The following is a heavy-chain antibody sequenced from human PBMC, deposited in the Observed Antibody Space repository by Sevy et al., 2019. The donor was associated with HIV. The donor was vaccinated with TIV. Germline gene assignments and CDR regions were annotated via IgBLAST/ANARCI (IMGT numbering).Heavy chain of an antibody. CDR3: ARGTFYCSGGSCYFAYFDY. CDR1: GGSFSGYY. Sequence: SETLSLTCAVYGGSFSGYYWSWIRQPPGKGLEWIGEINHGGSTNYNPSLKSRVTISVDTSKNQFSLKLSSVTAADTVVYYCARGTFYCSGGSCYFAYFDYWGQGTLVTVSS. J-gene: IGHJ4*02. D-gene: IGHD2-15*01. V-gene: IGHV4-34*01. CDR2: INHGGST.